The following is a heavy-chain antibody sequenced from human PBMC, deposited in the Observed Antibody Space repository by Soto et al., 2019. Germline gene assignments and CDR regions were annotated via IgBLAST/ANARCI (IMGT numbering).Heavy chain of an antibody. J-gene: IGHJ4*02. Sequence: EVQLVESGGGLVQPGGSLRLSCVASGFTLSSYWMNWVRQAPGKGLEWVANIKQDGSEKNYVDSVKGRFTISRDNAKNSLYLQMTSLRAEGTAVYYCCFTTTSNGNWGQGTLVTVSS. V-gene: IGHV3-7*01. D-gene: IGHD1-26*01. CDR1: GFTLSSYW. CDR2: IKQDGSEK. CDR3: CFTTTSNGN.